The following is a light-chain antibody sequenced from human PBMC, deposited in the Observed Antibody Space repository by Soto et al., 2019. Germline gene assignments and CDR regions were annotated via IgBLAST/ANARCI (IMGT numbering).Light chain of an antibody. CDR2: AAS. J-gene: IGKJ3*01. Sequence: IQLTQSPSSLSASVGARVTITCRASQGIGTYLAWYQQRPGKAPNLLIYAASKLHTGVPSRFSGSGSGTDFTLTITSLQPEDSATYFCQQVEGYVTFGPGTKVDV. V-gene: IGKV1-9*01. CDR3: QQVEGYVT. CDR1: QGIGTY.